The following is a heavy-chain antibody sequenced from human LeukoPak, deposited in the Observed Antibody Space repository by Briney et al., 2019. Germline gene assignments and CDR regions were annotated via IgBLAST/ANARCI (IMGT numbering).Heavy chain of an antibody. CDR2: IWYDGSNK. CDR3: ARGPSPDGYNPGY. D-gene: IGHD5-24*01. V-gene: IGHV3-33*01. Sequence: GGSLRLSCAASGFTFSSYGMHWVRQAPGKGLEWVAVIWYDGSNKYYADSVKGRFTISRDNSKNTLYLQMNSLRAEDTAVYYCARGPSPDGYNPGYWGQGTLVTVSS. CDR1: GFTFSSYG. J-gene: IGHJ4*02.